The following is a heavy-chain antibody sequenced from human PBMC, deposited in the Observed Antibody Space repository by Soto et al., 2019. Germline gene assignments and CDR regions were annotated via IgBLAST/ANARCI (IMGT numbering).Heavy chain of an antibody. V-gene: IGHV3-9*01. D-gene: IGHD5-12*01. CDR2: ISWNSGSI. CDR3: AKDSRYAAGAFDI. Sequence: SLRLSCAASGFTFDDYAMHWVRQAPGKGLEWVSGISWNSGSIGYADSVKGRFTISRDNAKNSLYLQMNRLRAEDTALYYCAKDSRYAAGAFDIWGQGTMVTVSS. J-gene: IGHJ3*02. CDR1: GFTFDDYA.